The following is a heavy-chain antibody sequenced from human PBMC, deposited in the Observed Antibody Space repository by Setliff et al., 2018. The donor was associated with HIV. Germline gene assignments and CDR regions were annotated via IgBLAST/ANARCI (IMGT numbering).Heavy chain of an antibody. D-gene: IGHD6-19*01. CDR1: AYSIRNGYY. Sequence: SETLSLTCTVSAYSIRNGYYWGWIRQSPGKGLEWIGTLSYDGNTYYNPSLKSRVTMSADTSKNQFSLNLNSVTAADTAVYYCARETIRSGHPSEAGFDFWGHGALVTVSS. V-gene: IGHV4-38-2*02. CDR2: LSYDGNT. J-gene: IGHJ4*01. CDR3: ARETIRSGHPSEAGFDF.